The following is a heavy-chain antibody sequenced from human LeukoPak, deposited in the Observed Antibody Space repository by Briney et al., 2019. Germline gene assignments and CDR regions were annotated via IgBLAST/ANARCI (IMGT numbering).Heavy chain of an antibody. J-gene: IGHJ5*02. CDR2: IHPNSGGT. D-gene: IGHD5-24*01. V-gene: IGHV1-2*02. CDR3: ATNVWPELPLDP. CDR1: GHTFTGYY. Sequence: ASVNVSCKASGHTFTGYYFHWVRQAPGQGLEWMGWIHPNSGGTSSAQRFQDRVTMTRDTSISTAYMELRRLRSDDTAVYYCATNVWPELPLDPWGQGTLVTVSS.